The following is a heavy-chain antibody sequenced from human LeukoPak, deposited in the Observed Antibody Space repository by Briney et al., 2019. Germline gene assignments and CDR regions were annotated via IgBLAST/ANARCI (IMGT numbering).Heavy chain of an antibody. J-gene: IGHJ6*02. D-gene: IGHD2-21*02. CDR1: GGSFSGYY. V-gene: IGHV4-34*01. Sequence: SETLSLTCAVYGGSFSGYYWSWIRQPPGKGLEWIGEINHSGSPNYNPSLKSRVTISVDTSKNQFSLKVSSVTAAGTAVYHCARAGHYFGGDRSQRYGMDVWGQGTTVTVSS. CDR2: INHSGSP. CDR3: ARAGHYFGGDRSQRYGMDV.